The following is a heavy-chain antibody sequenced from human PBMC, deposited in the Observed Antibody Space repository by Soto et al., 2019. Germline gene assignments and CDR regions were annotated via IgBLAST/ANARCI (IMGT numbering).Heavy chain of an antibody. CDR3: GRGPSPRAPAGGTPYYYAMDV. D-gene: IGHD6-13*01. Sequence: TVGSLRLSCAASGFTFSSYAMSRVRQAPGKGLEWVSAISGSGGSTYYADSVKGRFTISRDNSKNTLYLQMTSLRSDDTAVYYCGRGPSPRAPAGGTPYYYAMDVWGQGTTVTVSS. CDR1: GFTFSSYA. CDR2: ISGSGGST. V-gene: IGHV3-23*01. J-gene: IGHJ6*02.